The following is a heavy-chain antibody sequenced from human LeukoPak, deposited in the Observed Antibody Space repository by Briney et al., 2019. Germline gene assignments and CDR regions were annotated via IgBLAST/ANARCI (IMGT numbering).Heavy chain of an antibody. CDR1: GFTVSSNY. J-gene: IGHJ4*02. CDR3: AKDRSPYCSSTSCYTGLDY. Sequence: GGSLRLSCAASGFTVSSNYMSWVRQAPGKGLEWVSAIGVGGGSTYYADSVKGRFTISSDNSKNTLYLQMNSLRAEDTAVYYCAKDRSPYCSSTSCYTGLDYWGQGTLVTVSS. D-gene: IGHD2-2*02. CDR2: IGVGGGST. V-gene: IGHV3-23*01.